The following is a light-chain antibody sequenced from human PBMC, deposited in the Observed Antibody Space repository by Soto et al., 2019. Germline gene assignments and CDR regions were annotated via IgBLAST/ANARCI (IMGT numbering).Light chain of an antibody. CDR3: QTWGTGIRV. J-gene: IGLJ3*02. V-gene: IGLV4-69*01. CDR1: SGHSSYA. CDR2: LNSDGSH. Sequence: QSVLTQSPSASASLVASVNLTCTLSSGHSSYAIAWHQQQPEKGPRYLMKLNSDGSHNKGDGIPDRFSGSSSGAERYLTISSLQSEDEADYYCQTWGTGIRVFGGGTQLTVL.